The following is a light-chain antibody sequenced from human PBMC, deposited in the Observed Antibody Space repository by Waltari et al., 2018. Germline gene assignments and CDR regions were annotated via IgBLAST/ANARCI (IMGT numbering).Light chain of an antibody. V-gene: IGLV2-14*03. J-gene: IGLJ2*01. CDR3: SSQSSDNVVL. CDR1: SSDVGGYNS. CDR2: DVS. Sequence: QSALTKPASVSGSPGQSITISCTGTSSDVGGYNSVSWYQDHPGQAPKVIIYDVSDRPSGISELFSGCTSGNTASLTISGLQAEDEADYYCSSQSSDNVVLVGGGTKLTVL.